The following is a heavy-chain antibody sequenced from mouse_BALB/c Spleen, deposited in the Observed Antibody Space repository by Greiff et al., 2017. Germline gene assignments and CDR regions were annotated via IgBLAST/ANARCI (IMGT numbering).Heavy chain of an antibody. Sequence: LQQPGSELVRPGASVKLSCKASGYTFTSYWMHWVKQRPGQGLEWIGNIYPGSGSTNYDEKFKSKATLTVDTSSSTAYMQLSSLTSEDSAVYYCTREGVSTMITTSAYWGQGTLVTVSA. CDR2: IYPGSGST. D-gene: IGHD2-4*01. J-gene: IGHJ3*01. V-gene: IGHV1S22*01. CDR3: TREGVSTMITTSAY. CDR1: GYTFTSYW.